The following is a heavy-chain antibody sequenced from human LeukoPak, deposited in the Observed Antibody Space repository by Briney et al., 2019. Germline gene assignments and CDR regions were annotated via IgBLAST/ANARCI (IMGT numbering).Heavy chain of an antibody. CDR2: IWYDGSVT. J-gene: IGHJ4*02. CDR1: GSGSNGNA. Sequence: GGSLRPSCAPSGSGSNGNARHWVRQAQGRGRGGVPIIWYDGSVTYYEDSVKGRFTISRDNSKSTLYLQMDSLRAEDTAVYYCARHGSGRNNFDPLDHWGQGTLVTVSS. D-gene: IGHD1-26*01. V-gene: IGHV3-33*01. CDR3: ARHGSGRNNFDPLDH.